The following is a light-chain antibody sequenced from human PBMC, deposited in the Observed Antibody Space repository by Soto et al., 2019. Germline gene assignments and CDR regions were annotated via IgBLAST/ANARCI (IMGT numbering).Light chain of an antibody. Sequence: EIVMTQSPATLSVSPGERATLSCRASQTVSSNFAWYVQKPGQAPRLLIYGASTRATGVPARFSGSGSGTEFTLTISSLKSEDVAVYYCPQYNNWPCTFGQGTKLEIK. CDR3: PQYNNWPCT. V-gene: IGKV3-15*01. CDR1: QTVSSN. J-gene: IGKJ2*02. CDR2: GAS.